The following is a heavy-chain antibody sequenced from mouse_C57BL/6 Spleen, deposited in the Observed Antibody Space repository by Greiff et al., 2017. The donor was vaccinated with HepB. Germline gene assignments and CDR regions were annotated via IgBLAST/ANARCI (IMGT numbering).Heavy chain of an antibody. V-gene: IGHV1-52*01. D-gene: IGHD1-1*01. J-gene: IGHJ1*03. Sequence: QVQLQQPGAELVRPGSSVKLSCKASGYTFTSYWMHWVKQRPIQGLEWIGNIDPSDSETHYNQKFKDKATLTVDKSSSTAYMQLSSLTSEDSAVYYCARHYSSPLSWYFDVWGTGTTVTVSS. CDR1: GYTFTSYW. CDR3: ARHYSSPLSWYFDV. CDR2: IDPSDSET.